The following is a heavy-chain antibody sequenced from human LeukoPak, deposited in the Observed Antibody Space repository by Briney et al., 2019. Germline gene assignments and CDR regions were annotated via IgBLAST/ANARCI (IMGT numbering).Heavy chain of an antibody. CDR3: TRERPREFDY. Sequence: ASVKVSCKASGYTFTGCYIHGVRRAPGQGLEWMGWINPNRGGPHYAQKLQGSVTMTRDTSITTAYMELSRLTSDDTAVYYCTRERPREFDYWGQGALVTVSS. J-gene: IGHJ4*02. V-gene: IGHV1-2*02. D-gene: IGHD1-26*01. CDR1: GYTFTGCY. CDR2: INPNRGGP.